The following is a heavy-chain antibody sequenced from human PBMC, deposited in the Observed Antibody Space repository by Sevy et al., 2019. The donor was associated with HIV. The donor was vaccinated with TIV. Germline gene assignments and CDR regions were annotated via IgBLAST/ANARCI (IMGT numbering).Heavy chain of an antibody. CDR2: ISSSGSTI. D-gene: IGHD3-3*01. CDR1: GFTFSDYY. CDR3: AGDFSTTTIFGVVVYYFDY. J-gene: IGHJ4*02. Sequence: GGSLRLSCAASGFTFSDYYMSWIRQAPGKGLEWVSYISSSGSTIYYADSVKGRFTISRDNAKNSLYLQMNSLRAEDTAVYYCAGDFSTTTIFGVVVYYFDYWGQGTLVTVSS. V-gene: IGHV3-11*01.